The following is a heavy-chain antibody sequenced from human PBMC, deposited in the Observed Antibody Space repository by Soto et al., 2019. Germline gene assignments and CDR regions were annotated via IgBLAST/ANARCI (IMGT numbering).Heavy chain of an antibody. J-gene: IGHJ4*02. D-gene: IGHD1-1*01. Sequence: GGSLRLSGPASGFTFSSYWMSWVRQAPGTGLEWVANIKQDGSEKYYVDSVKGRFTISRDNAKNSLYLQMNSLRAETNGWNGFGADKYYFDFWGQGTLVTVSS. CDR1: GFTFSSYW. CDR3: GADKYYFDF. V-gene: IGHV3-7*01. CDR2: IKQDGSEK.